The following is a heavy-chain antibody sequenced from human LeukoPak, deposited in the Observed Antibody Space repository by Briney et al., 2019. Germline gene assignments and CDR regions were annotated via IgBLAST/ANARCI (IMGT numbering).Heavy chain of an antibody. CDR2: INPNSGGT. CDR3: ARSRGSRFNWFDP. CDR1: GYTFTGYY. J-gene: IGHJ5*02. Sequence: ASVKVSCRASGYTFTGYYMHWVRQAPGQGLEWMGWINPNSGGTNYAQNFQGRVTMTRDTSISTAYMELSRLRSDDTAVYYCARSRGSRFNWFDPWGQGTLVTVSS. D-gene: IGHD3-10*01. V-gene: IGHV1-2*02.